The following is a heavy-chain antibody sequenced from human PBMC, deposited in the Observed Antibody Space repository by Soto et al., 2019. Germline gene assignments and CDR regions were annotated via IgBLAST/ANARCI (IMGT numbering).Heavy chain of an antibody. CDR2: IYYSGST. D-gene: IGHD4-17*01. Sequence: QVQLQESGPGLVKPSHTLSLTCTVSGGSISSGDYYWSWIRQPPGKGLEWIGYIYYSGSTYYNPSLKSRVTISVDTSKNQFSLKLSSVTAADAGVYYCARESFYGEHRLGEHWGQGTLVTVSS. V-gene: IGHV4-30-4*01. CDR3: ARESFYGEHRLGEH. J-gene: IGHJ1*01. CDR1: GGSISSGDYY.